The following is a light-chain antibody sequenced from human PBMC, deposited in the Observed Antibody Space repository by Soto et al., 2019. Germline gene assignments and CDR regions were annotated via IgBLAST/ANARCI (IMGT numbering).Light chain of an antibody. CDR1: SSDVGGSNY. Sequence: QSALTQPASVSGSPGQSITISCTGTSSDVGGSNYVSWYQQHPGQAPKLMIYDVSNRPSGVSNRFSGSKSGYTASLTISGLQAEDEADYYCSSYTSTTHVVFGGGTKLTVL. CDR2: DVS. CDR3: SSYTSTTHVV. J-gene: IGLJ2*01. V-gene: IGLV2-14*01.